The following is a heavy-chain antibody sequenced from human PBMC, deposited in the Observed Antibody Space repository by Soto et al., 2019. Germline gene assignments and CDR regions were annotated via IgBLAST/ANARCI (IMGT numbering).Heavy chain of an antibody. D-gene: IGHD6-19*01. J-gene: IGHJ1*01. V-gene: IGHV1-69*12. CDR1: GGTFSSYA. Sequence: QVQLVQSGAEVKKPGSSVKVSCKASGGTFSSYAISWVRQAPGQGLEWMGGIIPIFGTANYAQKFQGRVTITADESMSRAYMELRSLESEDTAVYYCARAIAVAGMVEYFQHWGQGTLVTVSS. CDR2: IIPIFGTA. CDR3: ARAIAVAGMVEYFQH.